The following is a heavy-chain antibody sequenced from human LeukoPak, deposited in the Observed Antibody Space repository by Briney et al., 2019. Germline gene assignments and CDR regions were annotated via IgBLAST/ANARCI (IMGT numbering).Heavy chain of an antibody. J-gene: IGHJ4*02. CDR2: IYTSGST. V-gene: IGHV4-61*02. Sequence: TLSLTCTVSGGSISSGSYYWSWIRQPAGKGLEWIGRIYTSGSTNYNPSLGGRVTMSMDTSRNQFSLRMTSVTAADTAVYYCARGFQGVYDYWGQGTLVIVSS. D-gene: IGHD5/OR15-5a*01. CDR1: GGSISSGSYY. CDR3: ARGFQGVYDY.